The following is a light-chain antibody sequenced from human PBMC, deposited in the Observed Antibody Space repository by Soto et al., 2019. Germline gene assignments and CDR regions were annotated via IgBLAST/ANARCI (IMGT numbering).Light chain of an antibody. V-gene: IGKV3-20*01. Sequence: EIVLTQSPGTPSLSPGERATLSCRASESVSNSHLAWYQQKPGQAPRLLIYGASSRATGIPDRFSGSGSGTDFTLTISRLEPEDFAVYYCQHYGSSRNTFGQGTRLESK. CDR3: QHYGSSRNT. CDR2: GAS. CDR1: ESVSNSH. J-gene: IGKJ5*01.